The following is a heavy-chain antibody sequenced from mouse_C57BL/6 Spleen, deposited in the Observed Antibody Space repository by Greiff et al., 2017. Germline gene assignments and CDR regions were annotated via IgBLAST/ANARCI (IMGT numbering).Heavy chain of an antibody. V-gene: IGHV14-2*01. Sequence: VQLQQSGAELVKPGASVKLSCTASGFNIKDYYMPWVKQRTEQCLEWIGRIDPEDGETKYAPKFQGKATITADTSSNTAYLQLSSLTSEDTAVYYCARRAWFAYWGQGTLVTVSA. CDR2: IDPEDGET. CDR3: ARRAWFAY. J-gene: IGHJ3*01. CDR1: GFNIKDYY.